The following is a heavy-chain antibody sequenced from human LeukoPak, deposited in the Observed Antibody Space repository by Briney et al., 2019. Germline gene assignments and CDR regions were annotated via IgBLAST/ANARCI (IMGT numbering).Heavy chain of an antibody. CDR1: GYTFTGYY. V-gene: IGHV1-2*02. D-gene: IGHD4-17*01. J-gene: IGHJ4*02. Sequence: GASVKVSCKASGYTFTGYYMHWVRQAPGQGLEWMGWINPNSGGTNSAQKFQDRVTMTRDTSVSTAYMELSRLRSDDTAVYYCARVAFDYGEGFDYWGQGTLVTVSS. CDR2: INPNSGGT. CDR3: ARVAFDYGEGFDY.